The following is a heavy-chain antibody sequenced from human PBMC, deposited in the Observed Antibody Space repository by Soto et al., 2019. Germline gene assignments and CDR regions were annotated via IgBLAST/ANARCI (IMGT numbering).Heavy chain of an antibody. D-gene: IGHD1-20*01. J-gene: IGHJ5*02. CDR2: ISSSSTTI. CDR1: GFTFSNYN. Sequence: GGSLRLSCAASGFTFSNYNMNWVRQAPGKGLEWVSYISSSSTTIYYADSVKGRFTISRDNAKNSLYLQMNSLRDEDTAVYYCAKNNGNDRYNWYDPWGQGTLVTVSS. CDR3: AKNNGNDRYNWYDP. V-gene: IGHV3-48*02.